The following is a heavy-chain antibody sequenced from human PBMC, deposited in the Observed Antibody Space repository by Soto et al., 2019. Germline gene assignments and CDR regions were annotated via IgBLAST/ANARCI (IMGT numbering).Heavy chain of an antibody. D-gene: IGHD3-3*01. CDR1: GFTFSSYG. V-gene: IGHV3-30*18. CDR2: ISYDGSNK. Sequence: GGSLRLSCAASGFTFSSYGMHWVRQAPGKGLEWVAVISYDGSNKYDADSVKGRFTISRDNSKNTLYLPMNSLRAEDTAVYSRAKDLTIVGVVYYYMDVWGKGTTVTVSS. CDR3: AKDLTIVGVVYYYMDV. J-gene: IGHJ6*03.